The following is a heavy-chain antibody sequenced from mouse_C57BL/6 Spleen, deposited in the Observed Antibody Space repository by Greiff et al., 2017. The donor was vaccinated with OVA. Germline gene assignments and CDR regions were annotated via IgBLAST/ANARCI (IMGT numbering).Heavy chain of an antibody. J-gene: IGHJ2*01. Sequence: VQLQQPGTELVKPGASVKLSCKASGYTFTSYWMHWVKQRPGQGLEWIGNINPSNGGTNYNEKFKSKATLTVDKSSSTAYMQLSSLTSEDSAVYYCARDTTVVSRYFDYWGQGTTLTVSS. D-gene: IGHD1-1*01. CDR3: ARDTTVVSRYFDY. CDR2: INPSNGGT. CDR1: GYTFTSYW. V-gene: IGHV1-53*01.